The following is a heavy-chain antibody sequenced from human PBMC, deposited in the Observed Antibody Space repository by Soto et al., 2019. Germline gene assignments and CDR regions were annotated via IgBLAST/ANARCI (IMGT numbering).Heavy chain of an antibody. D-gene: IGHD1-1*01. CDR2: ISWNSGSI. CDR3: AKVHVGTGIPGSFDI. J-gene: IGHJ3*02. CDR1: GFTFDDYA. V-gene: IGHV3-9*01. Sequence: EVQLVESGGGLVQPGRSLRLSCAASGFTFDDYAMHWVRQAPGKGLEWVSGISWNSGSIGYADSVKGRFTISRDNAKNSLYLQMNSLRAEDTALHYCAKVHVGTGIPGSFDIWGQGTMVTVSS.